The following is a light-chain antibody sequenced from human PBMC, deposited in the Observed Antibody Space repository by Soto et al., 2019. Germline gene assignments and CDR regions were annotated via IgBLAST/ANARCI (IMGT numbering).Light chain of an antibody. CDR2: GAS. CDR3: QQYGSSPPVT. Sequence: EIVLTQSPGTLSLSPGERATLSCRASQSVSSSYLAWYQQKPGQAPRLLIYGASDRATGIPDRFSGSGSGKDYTLTINRREPEDFAVYYCQQYGSSPPVTFGQGTRLEIK. CDR1: QSVSSSY. V-gene: IGKV3-20*01. J-gene: IGKJ5*01.